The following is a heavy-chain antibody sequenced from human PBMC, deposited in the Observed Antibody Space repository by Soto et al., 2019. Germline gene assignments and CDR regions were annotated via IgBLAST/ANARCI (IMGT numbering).Heavy chain of an antibody. J-gene: IGHJ3*02. V-gene: IGHV3-30*18. D-gene: IGHD3-22*01. CDR1: GFTFSSYG. Sequence: QVQLVESGGGVVQPGRSLRLSCAASGFTFSSYGMHWVRQAPGKGLEWVAVISYDGSNKYYADYVKGRFTISRDNSKNTLYLQMNGLRAEDTAVYYCAKVPPHYYDSSGYPPQGLAFDIWGQGTMVTVSS. CDR3: AKVPPHYYDSSGYPPQGLAFDI. CDR2: ISYDGSNK.